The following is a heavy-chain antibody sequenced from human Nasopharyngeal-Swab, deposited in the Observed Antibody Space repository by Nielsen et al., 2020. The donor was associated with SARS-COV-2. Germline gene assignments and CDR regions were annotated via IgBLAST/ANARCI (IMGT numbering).Heavy chain of an antibody. J-gene: IGHJ4*02. CDR2: IYYNGNT. V-gene: IGHV4-39*01. Sequence: SETLSLTCTVSGDSIAYSTFYWGWLRQPPGKGLEWIGNIYYNGNTYQNSSLKSRLTISVDKSKNQFSLQLSSVTAADTAVYYCVRSSSWYYFDYWDQGTQVTVSS. D-gene: IGHD6-13*01. CDR3: VRSSSWYYFDY. CDR1: GDSIAYSTFY.